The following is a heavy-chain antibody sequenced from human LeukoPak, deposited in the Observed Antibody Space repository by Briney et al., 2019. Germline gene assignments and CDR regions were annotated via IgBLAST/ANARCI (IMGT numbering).Heavy chain of an antibody. V-gene: IGHV3-23*01. J-gene: IGHJ4*02. D-gene: IGHD5-24*01. CDR2: ISGSGGST. CDR3: AKDLRGTRDGYNYHLDY. CDR1: GFTFSSYA. Sequence: GGSLRLSCAASGFTFSSYAMSWVRQAPGKGLEWVSAISGSGGSTYYADSVKGRFTISRDNSKNTLYLQMNSPRAEDTAVYYCAKDLRGTRDGYNYHLDYWGQGTLVTVSS.